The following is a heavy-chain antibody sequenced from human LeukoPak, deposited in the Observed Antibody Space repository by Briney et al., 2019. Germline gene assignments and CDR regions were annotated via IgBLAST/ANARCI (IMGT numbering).Heavy chain of an antibody. CDR3: AKDSAGLHFDY. CDR2: IYSGGST. D-gene: IGHD6-13*01. J-gene: IGHJ4*02. Sequence: GGSLRLSCAASGFTVSNNYMSWVRQAPGKGLEWVSVIYSGGSTYYADSVKGRFTISRDNSKNTLYLQMNSLRAEDTAVYYCAKDSAGLHFDYWGQGTLVTVSS. CDR1: GFTVSNNY. V-gene: IGHV3-53*01.